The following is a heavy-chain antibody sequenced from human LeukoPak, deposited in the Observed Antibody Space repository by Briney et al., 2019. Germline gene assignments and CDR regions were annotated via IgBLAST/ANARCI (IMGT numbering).Heavy chain of an antibody. CDR1: GGTFSSYA. Sequence: GASVKVSCKASGGTFSSYAISWVRQAPGQGLEWMGGIIPIFGTANYAQKFQGRVTITADKSTSTAYMELSSLRSEDTAVYYCARAKRKTHIVLMVYARYYYYYMDVWGKGTTVTVSS. J-gene: IGHJ6*03. V-gene: IGHV1-69*06. CDR2: IIPIFGTA. CDR3: ARAKRKTHIVLMVYARYYYYYMDV. D-gene: IGHD2-8*01.